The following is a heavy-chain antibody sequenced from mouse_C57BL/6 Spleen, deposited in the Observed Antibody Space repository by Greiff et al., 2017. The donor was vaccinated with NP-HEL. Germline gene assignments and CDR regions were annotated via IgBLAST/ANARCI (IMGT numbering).Heavy chain of an antibody. D-gene: IGHD1-1*01. CDR2: IYPGDGDT. CDR1: GYAFSSSW. Sequence: VQGVESGPELVKPGASVKISCKASGYAFSSSWMNWVKQRPGKGLEWIGRIYPGDGDTNYNGKFKGKATLTADKSSSTAYMQLSSLTSEDSAVYFCATEFITTSYWGQGTTLTVSS. CDR3: ATEFITTSY. V-gene: IGHV1-82*01. J-gene: IGHJ2*01.